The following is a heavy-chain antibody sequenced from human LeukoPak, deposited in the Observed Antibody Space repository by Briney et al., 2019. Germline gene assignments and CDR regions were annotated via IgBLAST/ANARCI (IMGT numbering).Heavy chain of an antibody. V-gene: IGHV3-11*01. CDR2: ISRSGSHI. J-gene: IGHJ4*02. CDR1: GFTFSDYY. Sequence: PGGSLRLSCAASGFTFSDYYMSWIRQAPGKGLEWVSYISRSGSHIYYADSVKGRFTISRDDAKNSLYLQMDSLRVEDTAVYYCARDGTRGVPPLQYWGRETLVTVSS. CDR3: ARDGTRGVPPLQY. D-gene: IGHD2-2*01.